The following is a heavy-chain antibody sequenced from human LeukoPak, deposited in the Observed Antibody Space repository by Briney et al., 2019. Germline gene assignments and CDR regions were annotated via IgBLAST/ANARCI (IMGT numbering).Heavy chain of an antibody. D-gene: IGHD5-12*01. Sequence: ASVKVSCKASGYTFTGYYMHWVRQAPVQGLEWMGWINPNSGGTNYAQKFQGRVTMTRDTSISTAYMELSRLRSDDTAVYYCARGYSGYDLWFEAFDIWGQGTMVTVSS. CDR3: ARGYSGYDLWFEAFDI. V-gene: IGHV1-2*02. CDR2: INPNSGGT. J-gene: IGHJ3*02. CDR1: GYTFTGYY.